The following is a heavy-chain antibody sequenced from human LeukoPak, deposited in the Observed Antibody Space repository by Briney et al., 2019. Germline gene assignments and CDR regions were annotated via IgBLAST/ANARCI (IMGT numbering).Heavy chain of an antibody. J-gene: IGHJ4*02. CDR2: ISGSGGST. D-gene: IGHD3/OR15-3a*01. CDR3: AREERLRWTGY. Sequence: PGGSLRLSCAASGFTFSSYAMSWVRQAPGKGLEWVSAISGSGGSTYYADSVKGRFTISRDNAKNSLYLQMNSLRAEDTAVYYCAREERLRWTGYWGQGTLVTVSS. CDR1: GFTFSSYA. V-gene: IGHV3-23*01.